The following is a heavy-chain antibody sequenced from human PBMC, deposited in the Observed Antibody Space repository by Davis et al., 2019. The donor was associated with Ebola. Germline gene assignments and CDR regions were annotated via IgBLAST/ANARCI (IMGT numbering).Heavy chain of an antibody. CDR1: GFTFGSYG. CDR3: TRRPAYADYGWYFDL. Sequence: GESLKISCAASGFTFGSYGMTWVRQAPGKGLEWVSAISDSGVHTYYRDSVQGRFTISRDNSKKKVFLQVSSLRADDTAIYYCTRRPAYADYGWYFDLWGRGTLVIVSS. D-gene: IGHD4-17*01. V-gene: IGHV3-23*01. J-gene: IGHJ2*01. CDR2: ISDSGVHT.